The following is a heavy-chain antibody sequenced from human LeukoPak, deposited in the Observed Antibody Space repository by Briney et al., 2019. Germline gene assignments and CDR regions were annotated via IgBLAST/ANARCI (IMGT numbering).Heavy chain of an antibody. V-gene: IGHV4-59*01. CDR3: ARALYYYYYYMDV. CDR1: GGSISSYY. J-gene: IGHJ6*03. Sequence: PSETLSLTCTGSGGSISSYYWSWIRQPPGNGREWIGYIYYSGSTNYNPSLKSRVTISVDTSKNQFSLKLSSVTAADTAVYYCARALYYYYYYMDVWGKGTTVTISS. CDR2: IYYSGST.